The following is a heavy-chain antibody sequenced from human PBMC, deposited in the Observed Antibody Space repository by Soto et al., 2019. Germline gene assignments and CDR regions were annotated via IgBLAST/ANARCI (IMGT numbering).Heavy chain of an antibody. CDR1: GFTFSSYA. V-gene: IGHV3-30-3*01. CDR3: ARDSGPPRVYYYYGMDV. D-gene: IGHD2-15*01. CDR2: ISYDGSNK. Sequence: GSLRLSCAASGFTFSSYAMHWVRQAPGKGLEWVAVISYDGSNKYYADSVKGRFTISRDNSKNTLYLQMNSLRAEDTAVYYCARDSGPPRVYYYYGMDVWGQGTTVTVSS. J-gene: IGHJ6*02.